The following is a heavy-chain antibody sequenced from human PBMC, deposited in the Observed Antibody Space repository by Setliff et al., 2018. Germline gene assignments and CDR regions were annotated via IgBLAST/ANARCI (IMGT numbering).Heavy chain of an antibody. CDR2: IYPGDSET. V-gene: IGHV5-51*01. D-gene: IGHD5-18*01. J-gene: IGHJ4*02. Sequence: PGESLKISCKGSGHTFSTYWIGWVRQMPGKGLEWMGIIYPGDSETRYSPSFEGQVSISADTSISTAYLQWSSLKASDTAMYYCARGMEDTAMLAYWGQGTLVTVSS. CDR1: GHTFSTYW. CDR3: ARGMEDTAMLAY.